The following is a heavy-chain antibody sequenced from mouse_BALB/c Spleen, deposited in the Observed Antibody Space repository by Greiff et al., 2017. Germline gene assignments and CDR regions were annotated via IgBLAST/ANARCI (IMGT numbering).Heavy chain of an antibody. D-gene: IGHD1-1*01. CDR3: ARSTFYGSSYFDY. CDR1: GFTFSSFG. Sequence: EVKLVESGGGLVQPGGSRKLSCAASGFTFSSFGMHWVRQAPEKGLEWVAYISSGSSTIYYADTVKGRFTISRDNPKNTLFLQMTSLRSEDTAMYYCARSTFYGSSYFDYWGQGTTLTVSS. V-gene: IGHV5-17*02. J-gene: IGHJ2*01. CDR2: ISSGSSTI.